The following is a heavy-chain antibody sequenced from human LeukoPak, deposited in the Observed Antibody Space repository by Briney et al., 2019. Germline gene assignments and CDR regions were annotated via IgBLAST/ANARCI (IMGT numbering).Heavy chain of an antibody. Sequence: ASETLSLTCTVSGYSISSGYYWSWIRQPPGKGLEWIGEINHSGSTNYNPSLKSRVTISVDTSKNQLSLKVSSVTAADTAVYYCARNGRYNWFDPWGQGTLVTVSS. CDR2: INHSGST. CDR1: GYSISSGYY. CDR3: ARNGRYNWFDP. J-gene: IGHJ5*02. D-gene: IGHD2-8*01. V-gene: IGHV4-38-2*02.